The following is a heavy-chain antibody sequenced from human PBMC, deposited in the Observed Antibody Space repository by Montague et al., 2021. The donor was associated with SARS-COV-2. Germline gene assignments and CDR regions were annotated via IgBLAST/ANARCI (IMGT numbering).Heavy chain of an antibody. D-gene: IGHD3-9*01. J-gene: IGHJ5*02. Sequence: SLRLSCAASGFTFSSYEMNWVRQAPGKGLEWASYISSSGSTIYYADSVKGRFTISRDNAKNSLYLQMNSLRAEDMAVYYCASLSYYDILTGERNWFDPWGQGTLVTVSS. V-gene: IGHV3-48*03. CDR3: ASLSYYDILTGERNWFDP. CDR1: GFTFSSYE. CDR2: ISSSGSTI.